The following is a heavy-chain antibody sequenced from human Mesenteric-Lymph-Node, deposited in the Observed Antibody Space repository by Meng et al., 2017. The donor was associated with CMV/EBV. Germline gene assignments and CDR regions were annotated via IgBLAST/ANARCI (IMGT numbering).Heavy chain of an antibody. J-gene: IGHJ4*02. CDR2: TSDSGRT. Sequence: TCTVSSGYISNDGYYWSWIRQHPGKGLEWIGYTSDSGRTYNNPSLNSRLTISVYRSKNQFSLKLSSVTAADTAVYYCARAVEYYFDSWGQGTLVTVSS. V-gene: IGHV4-31*03. CDR3: ARAVEYYFDS. CDR1: SGYISNDGYY.